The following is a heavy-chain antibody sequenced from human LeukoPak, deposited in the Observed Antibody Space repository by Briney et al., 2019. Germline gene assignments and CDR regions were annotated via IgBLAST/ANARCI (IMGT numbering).Heavy chain of an antibody. Sequence: GESLRLSCAASGFPFSSYAMSWVRQAPGKGLEWVSVIYSGGSTYYADSVKGRFTISRDNSKNTLYLQMNSLRAEDTAVYYCAREGGNGSYSFFDYWGQGTLVTVSS. CDR2: IYSGGST. D-gene: IGHD1-26*01. CDR3: AREGGNGSYSFFDY. V-gene: IGHV3-53*01. J-gene: IGHJ4*02. CDR1: GFPFSSYA.